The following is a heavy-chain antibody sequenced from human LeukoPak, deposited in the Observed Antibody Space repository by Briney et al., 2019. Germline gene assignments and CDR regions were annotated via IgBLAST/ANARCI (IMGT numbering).Heavy chain of an antibody. Sequence: PSETLSLTCTVSGGSISSYYWSWIRQPPGKGLEWIGCIYYSGSTNYNPSLKSRVTISVDTSKNQFSLKLSSVTAADTAVYYCAREAHSSGYWSIDYWGQGTLVTVSS. CDR2: IYYSGST. V-gene: IGHV4-59*01. J-gene: IGHJ4*02. D-gene: IGHD3-22*01. CDR1: GGSISSYY. CDR3: AREAHSSGYWSIDY.